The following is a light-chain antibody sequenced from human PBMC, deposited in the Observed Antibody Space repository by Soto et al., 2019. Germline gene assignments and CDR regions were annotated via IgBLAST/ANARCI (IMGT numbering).Light chain of an antibody. Sequence: EIVLTQFPATLSLSPGERATLSCRASQSVGSYLTWYQQKPGQAPRLLIYETSKRATGIPARFSGSGSGTDFTLTISSLEPEDFAVYYCQQRSSWPRTFGQGTKVEIK. V-gene: IGKV3-11*01. J-gene: IGKJ1*01. CDR3: QQRSSWPRT. CDR1: QSVGSY. CDR2: ETS.